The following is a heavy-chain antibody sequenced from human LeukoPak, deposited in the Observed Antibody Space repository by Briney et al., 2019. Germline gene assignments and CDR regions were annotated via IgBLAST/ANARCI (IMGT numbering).Heavy chain of an antibody. CDR1: GGSISSYY. Sequence: SVTLSLTCTVSGGSISSYYWSWIRQPPEKGLEWIGTIYYSGSTYYNVSLKSRVTISVDTSKNQFSLNLSSVTAADTAVYYCARLRSPGDFDYWGQGTLVTVSS. D-gene: IGHD1-26*01. CDR2: IYYSGST. V-gene: IGHV4-39*07. J-gene: IGHJ4*02. CDR3: ARLRSPGDFDY.